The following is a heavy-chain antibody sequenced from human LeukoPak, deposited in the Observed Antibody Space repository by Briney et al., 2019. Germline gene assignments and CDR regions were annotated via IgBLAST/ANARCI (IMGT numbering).Heavy chain of an antibody. J-gene: IGHJ6*02. Sequence: GGSLRLSCAASGFTSSSCGMHWVRQTPGKGLEWVAVISYDGGNKYYADSVKGRFTISRDNSKNTLYLQMNSLRPEDTAVYYCAKDLNVGRYYYYGMDVWGQGTTVTVSS. V-gene: IGHV3-30*18. CDR3: AKDLNVGRYYYYGMDV. CDR1: GFTSSSCG. CDR2: ISYDGGNK. D-gene: IGHD3-10*02.